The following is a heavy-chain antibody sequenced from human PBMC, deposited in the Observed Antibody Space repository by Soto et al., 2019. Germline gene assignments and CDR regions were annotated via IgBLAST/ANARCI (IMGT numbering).Heavy chain of an antibody. D-gene: IGHD2-2*01. V-gene: IGHV4-34*01. Sequence: QVQLQQWGAGLLKPSETLSLTCAVYGGSFSGYYWSWIRQPPGKGLEWIGESNHVGNTNYNPSLMIRVTITVHPSKTQLSLRLRSVTAADTAVYYCARVLIAGFTTRWGQGTLVIVSS. CDR2: SNHVGNT. CDR3: ARVLIAGFTTR. J-gene: IGHJ4*02. CDR1: GGSFSGYY.